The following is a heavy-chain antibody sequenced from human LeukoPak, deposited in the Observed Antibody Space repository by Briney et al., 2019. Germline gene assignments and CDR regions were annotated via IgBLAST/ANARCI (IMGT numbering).Heavy chain of an antibody. CDR3: ARVPSYSIPYYYGMDV. V-gene: IGHV4-59*01. CDR2: IYYSGST. J-gene: IGHJ6*02. Sequence: SETLSLTCTVSGGSISSYYWNWIRQPPGKGLEWFGYIYYSGSTNYNPSLKSRVIISVDTSKNQFSLKLSSVTAADTAVYYCARVPSYSIPYYYGMDVWGQGTTVTVSS. D-gene: IGHD4-11*01. CDR1: GGSISSYY.